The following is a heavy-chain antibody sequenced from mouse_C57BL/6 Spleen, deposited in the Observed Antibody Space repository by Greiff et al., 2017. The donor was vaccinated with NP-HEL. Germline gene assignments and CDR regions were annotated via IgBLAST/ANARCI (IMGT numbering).Heavy chain of an antibody. CDR2: ISSGGSYT. Sequence: EVMLVESGGDLVKPGGSLKLSCAASGFTFSSYGMSWVRQTPDKRLEWVATISSGGSYTYYPDSVKGRFTISRDNAKNTLYLQMSSLKSEDTAMYYCARQGGLPPWFAYWGQGTLVTVSA. CDR1: GFTFSSYG. CDR3: ARQGGLPPWFAY. V-gene: IGHV5-6*01. D-gene: IGHD2-2*01. J-gene: IGHJ3*01.